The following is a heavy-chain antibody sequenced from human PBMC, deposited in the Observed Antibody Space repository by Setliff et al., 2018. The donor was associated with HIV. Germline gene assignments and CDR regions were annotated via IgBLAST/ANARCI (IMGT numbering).Heavy chain of an antibody. CDR2: ITHIGDT. J-gene: IGHJ4*02. V-gene: IGHV4-39*07. D-gene: IGHD5-18*01. Sequence: SETLSLTCTVSGGSASNSRYYWAWIRQPPGKGLEYIGEITHIGDTNYNPSLKSRVTISGDTSRNQFSLKLNSVAAADTALYYCSMWDTVKLADSWGQGTLVTVSS. CDR1: GGSASNSRYY. CDR3: SMWDTVKLADS.